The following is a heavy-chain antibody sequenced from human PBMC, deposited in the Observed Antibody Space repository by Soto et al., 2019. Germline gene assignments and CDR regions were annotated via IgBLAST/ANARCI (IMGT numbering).Heavy chain of an antibody. D-gene: IGHD6-6*01. J-gene: IGHJ5*02. CDR2: IYYSGST. Sequence: SETLSLTCTVSGGSISSYYWSWIRQPPGKGLEWIGYIYYSGSTNYNPSLKSRVTISVDTSKNQFSLKLSSVTAADTAVYYCARYKYSSQTLVLENWFDPWGQGTLVTVSS. V-gene: IGHV4-59*01. CDR3: ARYKYSSQTLVLENWFDP. CDR1: GGSISSYY.